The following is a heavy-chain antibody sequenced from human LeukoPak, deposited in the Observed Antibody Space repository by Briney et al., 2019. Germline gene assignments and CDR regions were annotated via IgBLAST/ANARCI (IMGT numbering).Heavy chain of an antibody. V-gene: IGHV1-69*13. D-gene: IGHD2-2*01. CDR2: IIPIFGTA. J-gene: IGHJ3*02. CDR3: ARGRERDCSSTSCYGALDI. Sequence: ASVKVSCKASGGTFSSYAISWVRQAPGQGLEWMGGIIPIFGTANYAQKFQGRVTITADESTSTAYMELSSLRSEDTAVYYCARGRERDCSSTSCYGALDIWGQGTMVTVSS. CDR1: GGTFSSYA.